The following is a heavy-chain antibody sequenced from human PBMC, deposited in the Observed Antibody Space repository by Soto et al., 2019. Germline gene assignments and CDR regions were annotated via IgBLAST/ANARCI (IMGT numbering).Heavy chain of an antibody. V-gene: IGHV3-48*03. Sequence: SLRLSCAASGFSFSSYEINWVRQAPGRGLEWVSFISSSGRTIYYADSVKGRFTISRDNAKNSVYLQMDSLRAEDTAVYYCATTTGYSSGWPSSYYYYGLDVWGQGTTVTVSS. CDR3: ATTTGYSSGWPSSYYYYGLDV. CDR2: ISSSGRTI. D-gene: IGHD6-19*01. CDR1: GFSFSSYE. J-gene: IGHJ6*02.